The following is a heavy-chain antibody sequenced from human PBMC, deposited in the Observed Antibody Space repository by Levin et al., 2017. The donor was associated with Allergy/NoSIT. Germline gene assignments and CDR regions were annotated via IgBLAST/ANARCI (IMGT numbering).Heavy chain of an antibody. J-gene: IGHJ4*02. CDR1: GFTFSSYA. Sequence: GGSLRLSCAASGFTFSSYAMHWVRQAPGKGLEWVAVISYDGSNKYYADSVKGRFTISRDNSKNTLYLQMNSLRAEDTAVYYCARDPRRVETRITMVQGPHTGGHYFDYWGQGTLVTVSS. D-gene: IGHD3-10*01. CDR3: ARDPRRVETRITMVQGPHTGGHYFDY. CDR2: ISYDGSNK. V-gene: IGHV3-30-3*01.